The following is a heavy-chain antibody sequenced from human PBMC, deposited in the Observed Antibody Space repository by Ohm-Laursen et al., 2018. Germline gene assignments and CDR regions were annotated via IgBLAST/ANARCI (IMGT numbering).Heavy chain of an antibody. J-gene: IGHJ5*02. CDR1: GFTFSSYA. D-gene: IGHD3-10*01. V-gene: IGHV3-23*01. CDR3: AKEPEGKYNWFDP. CDR2: ISGSGASS. Sequence: SLRLSCTASGFTFSSYAMSWVRQTPGKSLECISTISGSGASSHYADSVKGRFTISRDNAKNTLYLQMNSLRAEDTAVYYCAKEPEGKYNWFDPWGQGTLVTVSS.